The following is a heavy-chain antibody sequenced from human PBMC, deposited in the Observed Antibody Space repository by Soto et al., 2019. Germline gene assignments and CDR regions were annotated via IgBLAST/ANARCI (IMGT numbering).Heavy chain of an antibody. V-gene: IGHV4-38-2*01. Sequence: SETLSLTCAVSGYSISSGYYWGFIRQPPGKGLEWIGSIYHSGSTYYNPSLKSRVTISVDTSKNQFSLKLSSVTAADTAVYYCARVTPGYYDSSGPLSNWGQGTLVTVSS. D-gene: IGHD3-22*01. J-gene: IGHJ4*02. CDR3: ARVTPGYYDSSGPLSN. CDR1: GYSISSGYY. CDR2: IYHSGST.